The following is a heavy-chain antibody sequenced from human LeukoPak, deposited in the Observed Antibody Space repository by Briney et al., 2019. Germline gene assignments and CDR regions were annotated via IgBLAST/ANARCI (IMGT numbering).Heavy chain of an antibody. CDR1: GFTFSDYY. D-gene: IGHD1-1*01. V-gene: IGHV3-11*01. Sequence: GGSLRLSCAASGFTFSDYYMSWIRQAPGKGLEWDSYISSSGNTIYYADSVKGRFTISRDNAKNSLYLQMNSLRAEDTAVYYCARRGVQLQRISWFDPWGQGTLVTVSS. J-gene: IGHJ5*02. CDR3: ARRGVQLQRISWFDP. CDR2: ISSSGNTI.